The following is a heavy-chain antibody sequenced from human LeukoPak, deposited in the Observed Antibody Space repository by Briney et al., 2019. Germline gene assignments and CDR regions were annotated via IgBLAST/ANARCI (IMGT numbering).Heavy chain of an antibody. CDR2: INYSGST. CDR3: ARRRAHQFTTGISFDP. D-gene: IGHD1-1*01. V-gene: IGHV4-39*01. Sequence: SETLSLTCTVSGGSISSSSYYWGWIRQPPGRGREWTGRINYSGSTYYNPSPKSRVTISLDTSKNQFSLKLSSVTAADTAVYYCARRRAHQFTTGISFDPWGQGTLVTVSS. CDR1: GGSISSSSYY. J-gene: IGHJ5*02.